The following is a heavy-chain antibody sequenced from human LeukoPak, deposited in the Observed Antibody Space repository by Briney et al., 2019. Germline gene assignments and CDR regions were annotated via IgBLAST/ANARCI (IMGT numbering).Heavy chain of an antibody. CDR2: ISAYNGNT. CDR1: GYTFTSYG. J-gene: IGHJ3*02. CDR3: ATIWGTMIGEEDAFDI. Sequence: ASVKVSCKASGYTFTSYGISWVRQAPGQGLEWMGWISAYNGNTNYAQKLQGRVTMTTDTSTSTAYMELRSLRSDDTAVYYCATIWGTMIGEEDAFDIWGQGTMVTVSS. D-gene: IGHD3-22*01. V-gene: IGHV1-18*01.